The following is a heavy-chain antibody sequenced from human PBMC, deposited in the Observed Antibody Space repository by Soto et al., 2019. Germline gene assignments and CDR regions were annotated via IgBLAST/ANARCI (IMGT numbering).Heavy chain of an antibody. D-gene: IGHD2-21*02. CDR1: GGTFSSYA. V-gene: IGHV1-69*06. Sequence: QVQLVQSGAEVKKPGSSVKVSCKASGGTFSSYAISWVRQAPGQGLEWMGGIIPIFGTANYAQKFQGRVTITADKSTSTAYMELSSLRSEDTAVYYCARDWGSGYCYPGCWFDPWGQGTLVTVSS. J-gene: IGHJ5*02. CDR2: IIPIFGTA. CDR3: ARDWGSGYCYPGCWFDP.